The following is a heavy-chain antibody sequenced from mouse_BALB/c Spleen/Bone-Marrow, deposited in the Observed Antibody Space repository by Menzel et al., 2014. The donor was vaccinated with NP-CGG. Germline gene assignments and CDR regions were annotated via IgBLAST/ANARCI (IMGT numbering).Heavy chain of an antibody. CDR2: INPINCRT. V-gene: IGHV1S81*02. D-gene: IGHD1-1*01. J-gene: IGHJ2*01. CDR1: GYTFTSYL. CDR3: ARTTTTVVATDY. Sequence: QVQLKESGAELVKPGASVKLSCKASGYTFTSYLMHWVKQRPGQGLEWVGEINPINCRTNYNEKFKSKATLTVDKSSSTAYMQLGSLTSEDSAVYYCARTTTTVVATDYWGQGTTVTVSS.